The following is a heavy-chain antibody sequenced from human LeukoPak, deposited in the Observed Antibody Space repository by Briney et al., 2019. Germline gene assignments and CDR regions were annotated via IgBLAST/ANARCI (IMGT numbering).Heavy chain of an antibody. CDR3: ARDHWVTTVTTTLAHAFDI. CDR1: GGSISSSNW. CDR2: IYHSGST. V-gene: IGHV4-4*02. D-gene: IGHD4-17*01. Sequence: SETLSLTCAVSGGSISSSNWWSWVREPPGKGLEWIGEIYHSGSTNYNPSLKSRVTISVDKSKNQFSLKLSSVTAADTAVYYCARDHWVTTVTTTLAHAFDIWGQGTMVTVSS. J-gene: IGHJ3*02.